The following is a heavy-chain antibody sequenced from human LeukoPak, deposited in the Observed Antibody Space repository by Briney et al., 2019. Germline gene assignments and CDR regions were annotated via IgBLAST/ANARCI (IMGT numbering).Heavy chain of an antibody. Sequence: ASVKVSCKASGGTFSSYAISWVRQAPGQGLEWMGKINPSGGSTSYAQKFQGRVTMTRDTSTTTVYMDLSSLRSEDTAVYYCASARESFRYYYDSSGFDYWGQGTLVTVSS. D-gene: IGHD3-22*01. CDR2: INPSGGST. J-gene: IGHJ4*02. CDR3: ASARESFRYYYDSSGFDY. CDR1: GGTFSSYA. V-gene: IGHV1-46*01.